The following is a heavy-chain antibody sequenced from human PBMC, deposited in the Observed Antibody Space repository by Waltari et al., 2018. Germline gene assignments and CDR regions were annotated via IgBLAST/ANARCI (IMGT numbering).Heavy chain of an antibody. J-gene: IGHJ6*03. Sequence: QVQLVQSGAEVKKPGASVKVSCKASGYTFTSYDINWVRQATGQGLEWMGWRNPNRVNTGYAQKSQGRVTMTRNTSISTAYMELSSLRSEDTAVYYCARGRIKYSSGFPSVYMDVWGKGTTVTVSS. CDR2: RNPNRVNT. CDR1: GYTFTSYD. D-gene: IGHD6-19*01. CDR3: ARGRIKYSSGFPSVYMDV. V-gene: IGHV1-8*01.